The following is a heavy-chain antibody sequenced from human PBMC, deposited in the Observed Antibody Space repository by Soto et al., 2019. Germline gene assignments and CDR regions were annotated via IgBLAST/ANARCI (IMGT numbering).Heavy chain of an antibody. J-gene: IGHJ5*02. Sequence: QVQLVQSGAEVKKPGSSVKVSCKASGGTFSSYTISWVRQAPGQGLEWMGRIIPILGIANYAQKFQGRVTITENKSTSTAYMELSSLRSEDTAVYYCARDKDGNSWLLTPFYNWFDPWGQGTLVTVSS. CDR3: ARDKDGNSWLLTPFYNWFDP. CDR1: GGTFSSYT. D-gene: IGHD6-13*01. V-gene: IGHV1-69*08. CDR2: IIPILGIA.